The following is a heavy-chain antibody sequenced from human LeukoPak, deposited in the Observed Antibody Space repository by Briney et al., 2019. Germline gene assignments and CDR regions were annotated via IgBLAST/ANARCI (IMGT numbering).Heavy chain of an antibody. Sequence: GGSLRLSCAASGFTFSSYAMSWVRQAPGKGLEWVSLIYSGGAIRYADSVKGRFTISRDSSKNTLFLQMNDLTVEDTARYYCARRPGNWGQGILVTVSS. D-gene: IGHD1-14*01. CDR3: ARRPGN. V-gene: IGHV3-23*03. CDR2: IYSGGAI. CDR1: GFTFSSYA. J-gene: IGHJ4*02.